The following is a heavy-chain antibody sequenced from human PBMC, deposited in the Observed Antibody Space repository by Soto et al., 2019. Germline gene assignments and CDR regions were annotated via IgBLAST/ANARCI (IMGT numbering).Heavy chain of an antibody. CDR2: ISAYNGNT. V-gene: IGHV1-18*04. J-gene: IGHJ3*02. CDR1: GYTFTSYG. Sequence: ASVKVSCKASGYTFTSYGISWVRQAPGQGLEWMGWISAYNGNTNYAQKLQGRVTMTTDTSTSTAYMELRSLRSDDTAVYYCARDIPSRRYSSGLSAFDIWGQGTTVIVSS. D-gene: IGHD6-19*01. CDR3: ARDIPSRRYSSGLSAFDI.